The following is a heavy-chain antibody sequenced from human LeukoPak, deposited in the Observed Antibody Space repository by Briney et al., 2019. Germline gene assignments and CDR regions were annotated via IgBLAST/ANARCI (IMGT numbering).Heavy chain of an antibody. CDR2: ISYDGSNK. D-gene: IGHD4-23*01. CDR3: ARPGYDGGTNFDY. CDR1: GFTFSSYA. Sequence: GGSLRLSCAASGFTFSSYAMHWVRQAPGKGLEWVAVISYDGSNKYYADSAKGRFTISRDNSKNTLYLQMNSLRAEDTAVYYCARPGYDGGTNFDYWGQGTLVTVSS. V-gene: IGHV3-30-3*01. J-gene: IGHJ4*02.